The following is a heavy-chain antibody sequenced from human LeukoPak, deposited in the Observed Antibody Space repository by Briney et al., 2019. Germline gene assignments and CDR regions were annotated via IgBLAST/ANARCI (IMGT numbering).Heavy chain of an antibody. V-gene: IGHV4-59*01. CDR2: IYYSGNT. D-gene: IGHD2-2*01. J-gene: IGHJ6*03. CDR1: GGSISSYY. CDR3: ARERPDIVVVPAANYYYYYMDV. Sequence: PSETLSLTCTVSGGSISSYYWSWLRQPPGKGLEWIGYIYYSGNTNYNPSLKSRVTISVDTSKNQFSLKLSSVTAADTAVYYCARERPDIVVVPAANYYYYYMDVWGKGTTVTVSS.